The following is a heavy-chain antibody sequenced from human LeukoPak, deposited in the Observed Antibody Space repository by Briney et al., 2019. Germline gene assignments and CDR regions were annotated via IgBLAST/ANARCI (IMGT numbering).Heavy chain of an antibody. CDR1: GFTFRSYG. Sequence: LRLSCAASGFTFRSYGMHWIRQPPGKGLEWIGSIYYSGSTYYNPSLKSRVTISVDTSKNQFSLKLSSVTAADTAVYYCARHESHYYGSGSYIIDNWFDPWGQGTLATVSS. J-gene: IGHJ5*02. V-gene: IGHV4-39*01. D-gene: IGHD3-10*01. CDR3: ARHESHYYGSGSYIIDNWFDP. CDR2: IYYSGST.